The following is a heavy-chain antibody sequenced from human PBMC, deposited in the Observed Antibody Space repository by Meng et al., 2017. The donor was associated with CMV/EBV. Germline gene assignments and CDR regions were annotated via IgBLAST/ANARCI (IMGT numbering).Heavy chain of an antibody. V-gene: IGHV3-11*01. J-gene: IGHJ6*02. D-gene: IGHD2-2*01. CDR1: GFTFSAYY. CDR3: ARDRRYCSSTSCYPPYYYYYGMDV. Sequence: GGSLKISCAASGFTFSAYYMSWIRQAPGKGLEWVSYISSSGSTIYYADSVKGRFTISRDNAKNSLYLQMNSLRAEDTAVYYCARDRRYCSSTSCYPPYYYYYGMDVWGQGTTVTVSS. CDR2: ISSSGSTI.